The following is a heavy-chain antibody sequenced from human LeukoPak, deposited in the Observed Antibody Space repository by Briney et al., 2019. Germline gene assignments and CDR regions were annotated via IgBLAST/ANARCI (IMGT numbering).Heavy chain of an antibody. D-gene: IGHD3-16*02. CDR2: ISGSAGST. CDR3: ARELSYRFKAFDF. Sequence: GGSLRLSCAASGFTFSSYAMSWVRQAPGKGLEWVSAISGSAGSTYYADSVEGRFTVSRDNSKNTLNLQMNSLRAEDTAVYYCARELSYRFKAFDFWGRGTMVTVSS. J-gene: IGHJ3*01. CDR1: GFTFSSYA. V-gene: IGHV3-23*01.